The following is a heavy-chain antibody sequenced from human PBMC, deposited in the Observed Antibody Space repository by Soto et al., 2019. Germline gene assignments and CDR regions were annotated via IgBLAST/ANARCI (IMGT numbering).Heavy chain of an antibody. CDR1: GGSISNGDYY. D-gene: IGHD3-10*01. Sequence: QVQLQESGPGPVKASQTLSLTCAVSGGSISNGDYYWSWIRQPPGKGLEWVGNIYYSGSTYYNPSLKSRVTISVDTSKNQFSLKLSSVTAADTAVYYCAREYGRYYNGMDVWGQGTTVTVSS. V-gene: IGHV4-30-4*01. J-gene: IGHJ6*02. CDR2: IYYSGST. CDR3: AREYGRYYNGMDV.